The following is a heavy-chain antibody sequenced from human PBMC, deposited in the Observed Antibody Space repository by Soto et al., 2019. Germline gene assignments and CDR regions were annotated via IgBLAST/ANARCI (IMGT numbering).Heavy chain of an antibody. Sequence: SETLSLTCTVSGGSISSYYWSWIRQPPGKGLEWIGYIYYSGSTNYNPSLKSRVTISVDTSKNQFSLKLSSVTAADTAVYYCARDSLLDTWFDPWGQGTLVTVSS. CDR2: IYYSGST. D-gene: IGHD2-15*01. J-gene: IGHJ5*02. CDR1: GGSISSYY. CDR3: ARDSLLDTWFDP. V-gene: IGHV4-59*01.